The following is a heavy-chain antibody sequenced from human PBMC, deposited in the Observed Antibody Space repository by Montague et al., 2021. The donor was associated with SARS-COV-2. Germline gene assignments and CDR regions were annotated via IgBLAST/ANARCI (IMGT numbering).Heavy chain of an antibody. CDR1: GGSFSTYY. CDR3: ARTYYDILTGYYNRGAFDI. J-gene: IGHJ3*02. V-gene: IGHV4-59*08. CDR2: IYYSGST. Sequence: SETLSLTCAVYGGSFSTYYWAWIRQSPGKGLEWIGYIYYSGSTNYNPSLKSRVTISVDTSKNQFSLKLSSVTAADTAVYYCARTYYDILTGYYNRGAFDIWGQGTMVTVSS. D-gene: IGHD3-9*01.